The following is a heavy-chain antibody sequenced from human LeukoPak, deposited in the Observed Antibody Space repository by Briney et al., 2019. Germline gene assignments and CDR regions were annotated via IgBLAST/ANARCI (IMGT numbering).Heavy chain of an antibody. D-gene: IGHD3-22*01. V-gene: IGHV4-4*02. CDR3: ARDRGSSGYFHFDY. Sequence: SETLSLTCAVSGGSISSSNWWSWVRQPPGKGLEWIGEIYHSGSTNYNPSLKSRVTISVDTSKNQFSLKLSSVTAADTAVYYCARDRGSSGYFHFDYWGQGTLVTVSS. J-gene: IGHJ4*02. CDR2: IYHSGST. CDR1: GGSISSSNW.